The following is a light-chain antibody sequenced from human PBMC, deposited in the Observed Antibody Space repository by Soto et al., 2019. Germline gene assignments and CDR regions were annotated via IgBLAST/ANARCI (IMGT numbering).Light chain of an antibody. J-gene: IGKJ4*01. Sequence: EIVMTQSPATLSVSPGERATLSCRASQSVSSNLAWYQQKPGQAPRLLIYGASTRATGIPARFSGSGSGTEFTLTISSLQSEDLSVNYCQQYNNWPPNTFGGGTKVEIK. CDR2: GAS. V-gene: IGKV3-15*01. CDR1: QSVSSN. CDR3: QQYNNWPPNT.